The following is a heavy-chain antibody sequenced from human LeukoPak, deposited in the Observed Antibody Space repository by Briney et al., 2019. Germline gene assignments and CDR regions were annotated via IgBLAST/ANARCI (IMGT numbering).Heavy chain of an antibody. CDR2: ISSSSSYI. V-gene: IGHV3-21*01. D-gene: IGHD4-23*01. J-gene: IGHJ3*02. Sequence: GGSLRLSCAASGFTFSSYSMNWVRQAPGKGLEWVSSISSSSSYIYYADSVKGRFTISRDNAKNTLYLQMNSLRPEDTAVYYCAKIVTTVVTRDAFDIWGQGTMVTVSS. CDR3: AKIVTTVVTRDAFDI. CDR1: GFTFSSYS.